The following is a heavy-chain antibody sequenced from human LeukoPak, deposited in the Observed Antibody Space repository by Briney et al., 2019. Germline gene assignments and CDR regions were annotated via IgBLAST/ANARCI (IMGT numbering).Heavy chain of an antibody. V-gene: IGHV4-59*08. CDR3: ARHIEWGYFGY. CDR1: GGSISSYY. Sequence: PSETLSLTCTVSGGSISSYYWSWIRQPPGKGLEWIGYIYYSGSTNYNPSLKSRVTISVDTSKNQFSLKLSSVTAADTAVYYCARHIEWGYFGYWGQGTLVTVSS. D-gene: IGHD5-12*01. J-gene: IGHJ4*02. CDR2: IYYSGST.